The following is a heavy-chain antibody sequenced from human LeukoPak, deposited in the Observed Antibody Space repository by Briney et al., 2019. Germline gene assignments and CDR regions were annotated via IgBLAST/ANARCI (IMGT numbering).Heavy chain of an antibody. V-gene: IGHV4-4*07. D-gene: IGHD6-6*01. CDR1: GGSISSYY. J-gene: IGHJ5*02. CDR3: ARVSLPGYSSSSYWFDP. Sequence: SETLSLTCTVSGGSISSYYWSWIRQPAGKGLEWIGRIYTSGSTNYNPSLKSRVTMSVDTSKNQFSLKLSSVTAADTAVYYCARVSLPGYSSSSYWFDPWGQGTLVTVSS. CDR2: IYTSGST.